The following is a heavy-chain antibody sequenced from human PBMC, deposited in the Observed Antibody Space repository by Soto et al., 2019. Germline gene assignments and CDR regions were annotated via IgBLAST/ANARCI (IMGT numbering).Heavy chain of an antibody. D-gene: IGHD3-10*01. CDR2: ISAYNGNT. CDR1: GYTFTSYG. CDR3: AREGRGWNYHYYGMDV. Sequence: ASVKVSCKASGYTFTSYGISWVRQAPGQGLEWMGWISAYNGNTNYAQKLQGRVTMTTDTSTSTAYMELRSLRSDDTAVYYCAREGRGWNYHYYGMDVWGQGTTVTVSS. V-gene: IGHV1-18*01. J-gene: IGHJ6*02.